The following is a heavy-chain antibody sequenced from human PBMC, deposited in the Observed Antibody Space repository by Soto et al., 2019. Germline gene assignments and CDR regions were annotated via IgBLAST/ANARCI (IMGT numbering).Heavy chain of an antibody. CDR1: GFSFRSYA. D-gene: IGHD2-2*01. J-gene: IGHJ4*02. CDR3: ARARLDTPALEY. V-gene: IGHV3-30-3*01. CDR2: MSYDGSDK. Sequence: QVQLVESGGGVVQPGRSLRLSCAASGFSFRSYAMHWVRQAPGKGLEWVAVMSYDGSDKDYAASVKGRFTISRDNSKNTLYLKMSSLRAEDTAVYYCARARLDTPALEYWGQGTLVTVSS.